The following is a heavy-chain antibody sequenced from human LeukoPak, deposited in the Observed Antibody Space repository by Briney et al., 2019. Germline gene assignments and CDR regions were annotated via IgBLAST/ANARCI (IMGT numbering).Heavy chain of an antibody. D-gene: IGHD3-10*01. CDR1: GFTFASYA. CDR2: LNGSGVST. CDR3: AKDDGNPYGSGSYFDY. J-gene: IGHJ4*02. Sequence: GGSLRLSCAASGFTFASYAMTWVRQAPGKGLDWVSALNGSGVSTYYADSVKGRFTISRDNSKNKLYLQMNSLRAEDTAVYYCAKDDGNPYGSGSYFDYWGQGTLVTVSS. V-gene: IGHV3-23*01.